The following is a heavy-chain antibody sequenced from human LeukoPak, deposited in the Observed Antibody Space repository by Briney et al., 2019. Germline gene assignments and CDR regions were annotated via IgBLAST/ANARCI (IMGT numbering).Heavy chain of an antibody. J-gene: IGHJ4*02. CDR3: ANIQDGSGSPSFDY. V-gene: IGHV3-30*02. CDR1: GFTFSSYA. CDR2: IRYDGSNK. Sequence: GGSLRLSCAASGFTFSSYAMSWVRQAPDKGLEWVAFIRYDGSNKYYADSVKGRFTISRDNSKNTLYLQMNSLRAEDTAVYYCANIQDGSGSPSFDYWGQGTLVTVSS. D-gene: IGHD3-10*01.